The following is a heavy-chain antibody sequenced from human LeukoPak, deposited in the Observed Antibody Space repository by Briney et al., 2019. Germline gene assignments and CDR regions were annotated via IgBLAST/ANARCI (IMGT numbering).Heavy chain of an antibody. J-gene: IGHJ4*02. D-gene: IGHD3-22*01. Sequence: QSGGSLRLSCAASGFTFSSYDMHWVRQAPGKGLEGVAVLSYDGTNKYYADSVKGRFTISRDNSKNTLYLQMNSLRAEDTAVYYCAKDTKNYYDSSGYFDYWGQGTLVTVSS. CDR2: LSYDGTNK. CDR3: AKDTKNYYDSSGYFDY. V-gene: IGHV3-30*18. CDR1: GFTFSSYD.